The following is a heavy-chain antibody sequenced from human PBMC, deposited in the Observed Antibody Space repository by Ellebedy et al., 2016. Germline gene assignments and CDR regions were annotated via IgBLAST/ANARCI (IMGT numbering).Heavy chain of an antibody. Sequence: GGSLRLSCAASGFTFTSFGMHWVRQAPGKGLEWVAVISYDGSDKYYSDSAKGRFTLSRDNSKNTLYLQMNSLRVEDTAVYFCAKDRITGSTAGDTFDIWGQGTVVTVSS. V-gene: IGHV3-30*18. CDR3: AKDRITGSTAGDTFDI. CDR2: ISYDGSDK. CDR1: GFTFTSFG. J-gene: IGHJ3*02. D-gene: IGHD1-7*01.